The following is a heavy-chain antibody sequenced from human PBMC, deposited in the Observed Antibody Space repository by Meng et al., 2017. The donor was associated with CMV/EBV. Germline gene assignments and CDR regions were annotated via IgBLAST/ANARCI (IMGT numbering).Heavy chain of an antibody. CDR2: IYSGGST. V-gene: IGHV3-53*01. Sequence: GGSLRLSCAASGFTVSSNYMSWVRQAQGKGLEWVSVIYSGGSTYYADSVKGRFTISRDNSKNTLYLQMNSLRAEDTTVYYCATSGGYYYYGMDVWGQGTTVTVSS. CDR1: GFTVSSNY. J-gene: IGHJ6*02. CDR3: ATSGGYYYYGMDV. D-gene: IGHD6-25*01.